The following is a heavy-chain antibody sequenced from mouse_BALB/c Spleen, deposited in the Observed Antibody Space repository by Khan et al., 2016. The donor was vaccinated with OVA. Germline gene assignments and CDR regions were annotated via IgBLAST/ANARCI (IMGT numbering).Heavy chain of an antibody. D-gene: IGHD1-1*01. J-gene: IGHJ4*01. Sequence: EVQLQESGPGLVKPSQSLSLTCTVTGYSITSNYAWNWIRQLPGNKLEWMGYISYSGSTSYNPSLKSRISITRDTSKNQFFLHLNSVTTEDAATYYCARGNYYGYAMDYWGQGTSVTVSS. CDR2: ISYSGST. V-gene: IGHV3-2*02. CDR1: GYSITSNYA. CDR3: ARGNYYGYAMDY.